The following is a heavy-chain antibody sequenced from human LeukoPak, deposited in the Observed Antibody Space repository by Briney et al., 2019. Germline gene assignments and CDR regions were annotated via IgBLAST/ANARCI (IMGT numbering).Heavy chain of an antibody. CDR2: ISAYNGNT. D-gene: IGHD3-10*01. Sequence: ASVKVSCKASGYTFTGYYMHWVRQAPGQGLEWMGWISAYNGNTNYAQKLQGRVTMTTDTSTSTAYMELSSLRSEDTAVYYCATDLRITMVRGVIFGDSWGQGTLVTVSS. V-gene: IGHV1-18*04. J-gene: IGHJ4*02. CDR3: ATDLRITMVRGVIFGDS. CDR1: GYTFTGYY.